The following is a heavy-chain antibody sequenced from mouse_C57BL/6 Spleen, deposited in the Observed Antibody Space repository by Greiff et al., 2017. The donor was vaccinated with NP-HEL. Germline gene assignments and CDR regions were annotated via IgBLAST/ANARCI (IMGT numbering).Heavy chain of an antibody. V-gene: IGHV1S81*02. CDR1: GYTLTSYW. CDR2: INPSNGRT. J-gene: IGHJ2*01. CDR3: ARLLINFDY. D-gene: IGHD2-1*01. Sequence: QVQLKQSGAELVNPGASVNLSCKASGYTLTSYWMHWVKQRPGQGLEWIGEINPSNGRTNYNEKFKSKATLTVDKSSSTAYMQLSSPTSYDSAVYYCARLLINFDYWGQGTTLTVSS.